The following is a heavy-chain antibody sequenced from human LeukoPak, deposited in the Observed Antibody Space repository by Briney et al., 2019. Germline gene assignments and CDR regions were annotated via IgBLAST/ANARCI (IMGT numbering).Heavy chain of an antibody. V-gene: IGHV4-59*08. CDR3: ARAHPYSSSSSFFDY. CDR1: GGSISSYY. CDR2: IYYSGST. D-gene: IGHD6-6*01. J-gene: IGHJ4*02. Sequence: PSETLSLTCTVSGGSISSYYWSWIRQLPGKGLEWIGYIYYSGSTNYNPPLKSRVTISVDTSKNQFSLKLSSVTAADTAVYYCARAHPYSSSSSFFDYWGQGTLVTVSS.